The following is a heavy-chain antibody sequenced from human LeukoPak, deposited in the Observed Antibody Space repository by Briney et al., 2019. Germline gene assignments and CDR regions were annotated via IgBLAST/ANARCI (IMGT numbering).Heavy chain of an antibody. Sequence: ASVKVSCKASGYSFTSYGISWVRQAPGQGLEWVGWISAYNGNTNYAQKLQGRVTMTRDTSTSTAYMELRSLRSDDTAMYYCARNVDTAMVKVHYYYGMDVWGQGTTVTVSS. J-gene: IGHJ6*02. CDR2: ISAYNGNT. CDR3: ARNVDTAMVKVHYYYGMDV. D-gene: IGHD5-18*01. V-gene: IGHV1-18*01. CDR1: GYSFTSYG.